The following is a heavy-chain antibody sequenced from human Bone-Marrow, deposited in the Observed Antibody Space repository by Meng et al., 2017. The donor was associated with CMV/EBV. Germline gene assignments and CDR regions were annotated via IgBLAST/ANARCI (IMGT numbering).Heavy chain of an antibody. J-gene: IGHJ3*02. D-gene: IGHD3-3*01. Sequence: SVKVSCKASGGTFSSYAISWVRQAPGQGLEWMGGIIPIFGTANYAQKFQGRVTITTDESTSTAYMELSSLRSEDTAVYYCARDLEEMGGHDAFDIWGQGTMVTVSS. CDR1: GGTFSSYA. V-gene: IGHV1-69*05. CDR2: IIPIFGTA. CDR3: ARDLEEMGGHDAFDI.